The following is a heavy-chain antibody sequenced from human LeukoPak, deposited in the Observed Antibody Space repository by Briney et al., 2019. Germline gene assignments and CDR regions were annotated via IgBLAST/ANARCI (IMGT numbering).Heavy chain of an antibody. J-gene: IGHJ4*02. CDR2: INPNGGGT. CDR3: VRRGGAFFDY. CDR1: GYTFTDYH. D-gene: IGHD3-16*01. V-gene: IGHV1-2*02. Sequence: GASVKVSCKPSGYTFTDYHIHWVRQAPGQGFEWMGWINPNGGGTNYAQSFQGRVTLTSDTSIRTTYMELSGIRSDDTAVYYCVRRGGAFFDYWGQGTLVTVSS.